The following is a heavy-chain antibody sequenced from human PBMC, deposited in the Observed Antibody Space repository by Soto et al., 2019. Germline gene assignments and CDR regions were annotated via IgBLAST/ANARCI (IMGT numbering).Heavy chain of an antibody. CDR3: ARSSPCSSTSCYTWWRIAAAGFDY. D-gene: IGHD2-2*02. J-gene: IGHJ4*02. Sequence: GSGPTLVNPTQTLTLTCTFSGFSLSTSGVGVGWIRQPPGKALEWLALIYWNDDKRYSPSLKSRLTITKDTSKNQVVLTMTNMDPVDTATYYCARSSPCSSTSCYTWWRIAAAGFDYWGQGTLVTVSS. CDR2: IYWNDDK. V-gene: IGHV2-5*01. CDR1: GFSLSTSGVG.